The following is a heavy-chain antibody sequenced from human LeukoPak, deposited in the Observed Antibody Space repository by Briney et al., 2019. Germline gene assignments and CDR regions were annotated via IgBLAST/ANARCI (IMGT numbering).Heavy chain of an antibody. CDR1: GFTFSSYE. CDR2: ISGGGGTK. V-gene: IGHV3-48*03. CDR3: ARGPTDMTAVDY. Sequence: GGSLRLSCAASGFTFSSYEMNWVRQAPGKGLEWFSYISGGGGTKYYADSVKGRFTISRDNAKNSLYLQMSSLRAEDTAVYYRARGPTDMTAVDYWGQGTLVTVSS. D-gene: IGHD2-21*02. J-gene: IGHJ4*02.